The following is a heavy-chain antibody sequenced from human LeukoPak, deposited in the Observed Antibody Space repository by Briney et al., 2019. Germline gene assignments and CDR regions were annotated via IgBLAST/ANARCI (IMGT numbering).Heavy chain of an antibody. CDR3: ARGPSGYHNT. V-gene: IGHV3-66*01. CDR2: IYSGGST. J-gene: IGHJ4*02. D-gene: IGHD5-12*01. Sequence: GGSLRLSCAASEFSVGSNYMTWVRQAPGKRLEWVSLIYSGGSTYYADSVKGRFTISRDNSKNTLYLQMNSLRAEDTAVYYHARGPSGYHNTGGQGTLVTVSS. CDR1: EFSVGSNY.